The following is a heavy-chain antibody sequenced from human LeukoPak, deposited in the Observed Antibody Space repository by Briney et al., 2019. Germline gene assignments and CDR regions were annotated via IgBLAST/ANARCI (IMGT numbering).Heavy chain of an antibody. V-gene: IGHV3-7*04. CDR3: ARDRDSSGYYGYYFDY. CDR1: GFXFSSYW. D-gene: IGHD3-22*01. CDR2: IKEDGSDK. J-gene: IGHJ4*02. Sequence: GGSLRLSCVASGFXFSSYWISWVRQAPGKGREWVANIKEDGSDKYYVDSVKGRFTISRDNAKNSLYLQMNSLRAEDTAVYYCARDRDSSGYYGYYFDYLGQGTLVTVSS.